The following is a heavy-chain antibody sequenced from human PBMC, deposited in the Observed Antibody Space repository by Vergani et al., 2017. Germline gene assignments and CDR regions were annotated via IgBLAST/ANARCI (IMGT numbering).Heavy chain of an antibody. CDR1: CYTFSTYG. V-gene: IGHV1-18*01. CDR3: ARRTNWPLDY. Sequence: QVRLVQSGAEVKKPGASVKVSCKASCYTFSTYGISWVRQAPGQGLEWMGWISGYNGNTNYAQKLQDRVTMTTDTSTHTAYMELRGLRSDDTAVYYCARRTNWPLDYWGQGTLVIVSS. J-gene: IGHJ4*02. CDR2: ISGYNGNT. D-gene: IGHD7-27*01.